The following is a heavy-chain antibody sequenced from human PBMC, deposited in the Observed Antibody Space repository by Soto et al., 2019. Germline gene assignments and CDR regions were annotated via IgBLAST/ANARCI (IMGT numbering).Heavy chain of an antibody. J-gene: IGHJ4*02. Sequence: PGGSLRLSCAPSGFTFSSYSMNWVRQAPGKGLEWVSYISSSSSTIYYADSVKGRFTISRDNAKNSLYLQMNSLRAGDTAVYYCAGVTGATDFDYWGQGTLVTVSS. CDR2: ISSSSSTI. CDR1: GFTFSSYS. D-gene: IGHD1-26*01. CDR3: AGVTGATDFDY. V-gene: IGHV3-48*01.